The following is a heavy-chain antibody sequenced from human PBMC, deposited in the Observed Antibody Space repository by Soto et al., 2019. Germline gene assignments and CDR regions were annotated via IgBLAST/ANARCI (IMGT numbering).Heavy chain of an antibody. CDR1: GFTFRSYG. CDR3: EKEGYRSAWNFDV. J-gene: IGHJ2*01. Sequence: QVQLVESGGGVVQPGRSLRLSCAASGFTFRSYGMHWVRQAPGKGLEWVPLISYDESNKGHADSVKGRFTISRDNSKNPLDRQLNSLRAEDTAVYYCEKEGYRSAWNFDVWGRGTLVTVSS. V-gene: IGHV3-30*18. CDR2: ISYDESNK. D-gene: IGHD6-19*01.